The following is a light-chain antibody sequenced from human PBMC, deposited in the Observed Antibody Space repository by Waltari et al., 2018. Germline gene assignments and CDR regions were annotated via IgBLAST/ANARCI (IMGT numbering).Light chain of an antibody. CDR2: DAS. CDR1: HSISSW. J-gene: IGKJ2*01. Sequence: DIQMTQSPSTLSASVGDRVTITCRASHSISSWLAWYQQKPGKAPKLLIYDASSLESGVPSRFSGSGSGTEFTLTISSLQPDDFATYYCQQYNSYSFGQGTKLEIK. CDR3: QQYNSYS. V-gene: IGKV1-5*01.